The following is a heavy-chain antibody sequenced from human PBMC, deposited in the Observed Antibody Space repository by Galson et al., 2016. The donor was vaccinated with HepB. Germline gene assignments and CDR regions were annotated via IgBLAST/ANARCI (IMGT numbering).Heavy chain of an antibody. V-gene: IGHV3-30*18. CDR2: ISFDGRKT. Sequence: SLRLSCAASGFTFSSYSMNWVRQAPGKGLEWVAAISFDGRKTYFADSVKGRFTISRDNSNNTLFLQMNNLRPDDTAVHFCAKAAGYCSSPTCLTTPMDYWGQGTLVTVSS. CDR3: AKAAGYCSSPTCLTTPMDY. J-gene: IGHJ4*02. D-gene: IGHD2-2*01. CDR1: GFTFSSYS.